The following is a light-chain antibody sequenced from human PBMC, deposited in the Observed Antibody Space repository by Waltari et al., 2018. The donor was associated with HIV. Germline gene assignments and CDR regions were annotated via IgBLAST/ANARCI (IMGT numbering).Light chain of an antibody. Sequence: LSCRASQSVSSSSLAWYQQKPGQAPTILSYGASTMATGIPDRFSGSGSGTDFTLTISRLEPEDFAVYYCQQYGTSPRTFGQGTKVEIK. CDR1: QSVSSSS. V-gene: IGKV3-20*01. J-gene: IGKJ1*01. CDR3: QQYGTSPRT. CDR2: GAS.